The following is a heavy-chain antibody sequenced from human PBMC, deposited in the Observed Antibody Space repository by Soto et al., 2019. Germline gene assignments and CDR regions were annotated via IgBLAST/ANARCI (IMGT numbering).Heavy chain of an antibody. CDR3: AGGRDYPY. J-gene: IGHJ4*02. CDR1: GGSISSGGYY. Sequence: SETLSLTCTVSGGSISSGGYYWSWIRQHPEKGLEWIAYIYDSGSTYYNPSLKSRVTISVDTSKNQFSLKLSSVTAADTAVYYCAGGRDYPYWGQGTLVTVSS. CDR2: IYDSGST. D-gene: IGHD4-17*01. V-gene: IGHV4-31*03.